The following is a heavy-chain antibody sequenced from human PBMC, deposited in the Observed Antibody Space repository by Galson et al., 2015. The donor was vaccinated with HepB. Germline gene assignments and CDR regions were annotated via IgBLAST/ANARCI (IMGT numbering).Heavy chain of an antibody. Sequence: SLRLSCAASGFTFSSYAMHWVRQAPGKGLEWVAVIWYDGSNKYYADSVKGRFTISRDNSKNTLYLQMNSLRAEDTAVYYCARGRIAAAGTGAFDIWGQGTMVTVSS. CDR1: GFTFSSYA. D-gene: IGHD6-13*01. V-gene: IGHV3-33*08. J-gene: IGHJ3*02. CDR2: IWYDGSNK. CDR3: ARGRIAAAGTGAFDI.